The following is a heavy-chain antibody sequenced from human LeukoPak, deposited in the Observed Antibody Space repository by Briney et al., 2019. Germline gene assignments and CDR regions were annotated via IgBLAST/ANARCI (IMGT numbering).Heavy chain of an antibody. D-gene: IGHD3-22*01. Sequence: ASVKVSCKASGYTFTGDYMHWVRQAPGQGLEWMGWINPNSGGTNYAQKFQGRVTMTRDTSISTAYMELSRLRSDDTAVYYCAREGYYYDSSGYLFDYWGQGTLVTVSS. V-gene: IGHV1-2*02. CDR2: INPNSGGT. CDR1: GYTFTGDY. CDR3: AREGYYYDSSGYLFDY. J-gene: IGHJ4*02.